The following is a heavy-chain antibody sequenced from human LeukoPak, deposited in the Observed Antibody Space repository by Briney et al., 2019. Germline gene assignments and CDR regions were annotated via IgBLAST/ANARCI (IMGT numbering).Heavy chain of an antibody. J-gene: IGHJ6*03. V-gene: IGHV3-30-3*01. Sequence: GGSLRLSCAASGFTFSSYAMHWVRQAPGKGLEWVAVISYDGSNKYYADSVKGRFTISRDNSKNTLYLQMNSLRAEDTAVYYCARDSTIFGVLGYYYYMDVWGKGTTVTVSS. CDR1: GFTFSSYA. CDR2: ISYDGSNK. D-gene: IGHD3-3*01. CDR3: ARDSTIFGVLGYYYYMDV.